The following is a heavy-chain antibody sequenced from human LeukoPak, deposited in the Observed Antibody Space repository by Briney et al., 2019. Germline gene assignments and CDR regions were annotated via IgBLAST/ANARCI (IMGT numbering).Heavy chain of an antibody. CDR3: ARGTAYYDSSGLMDY. Sequence: GGSLRLSCAASGFTFSSYSMNWVRQAPGKGLEWVSYISSSSSTIYYADSVKGRFTISRDNAKNSLYLQMISLRAEDTAVYYCARGTAYYDSSGLMDYWGQGTLVTVSS. CDR1: GFTFSSYS. CDR2: ISSSSSTI. J-gene: IGHJ4*02. D-gene: IGHD3-22*01. V-gene: IGHV3-48*01.